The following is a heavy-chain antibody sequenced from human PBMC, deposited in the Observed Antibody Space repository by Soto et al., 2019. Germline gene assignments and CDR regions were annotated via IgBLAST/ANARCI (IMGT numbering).Heavy chain of an antibody. D-gene: IGHD2-2*02. J-gene: IGHJ4*02. V-gene: IGHV1-18*04. CDR1: GYTFISYG. CDR2: ISAYNGDT. Sequence: QVQLVQSGAEVKKPGASVKVSCKASGYTFISYGISWVRQAPGQGLEWMGWISAYNGDTNYAQKLQGRVTMTTDTSTSTAYMELRSLRSDDTAVYYCARYRCSSSSCYTFFFDYWGQGTLVTVSS. CDR3: ARYRCSSSSCYTFFFDY.